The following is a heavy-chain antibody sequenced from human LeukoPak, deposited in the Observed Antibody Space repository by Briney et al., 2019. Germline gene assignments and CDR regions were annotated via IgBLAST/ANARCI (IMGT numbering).Heavy chain of an antibody. CDR3: ARVPYYDSSGYSPDPYFDY. J-gene: IGHJ4*02. V-gene: IGHV4-31*03. CDR2: IYYSGST. D-gene: IGHD3-22*01. Sequence: SQTLSLTCTVSGGSISSGGYYWSWIRQHPGKGLEWIGYIYYSGSTYYNPSLKSRVTISVDTSKNQFSLKLSSVTAADTAVYYCARVPYYDSSGYSPDPYFDYWGQGTLVTVS. CDR1: GGSISSGGYY.